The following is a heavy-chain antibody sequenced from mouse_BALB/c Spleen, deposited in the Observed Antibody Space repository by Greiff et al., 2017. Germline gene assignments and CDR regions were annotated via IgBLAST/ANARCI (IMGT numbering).Heavy chain of an antibody. J-gene: IGHJ4*01. CDR3: ARFYYGYDGGYAMDY. CDR2: IDPFNGGT. CDR1: GYSFTSYY. D-gene: IGHD2-2*01. V-gene: IGHV1S135*01. Sequence: EVKLMESGPELMKPGASVKISCKASGYSFTSYYMHRVKQSHGKSLEWIGYIDPFNGGTSYNQKFKGKATLTVDKSSSTAYMHLSSLTSEDSAVYYCARFYYGYDGGYAMDYWGQGTSVTVSS.